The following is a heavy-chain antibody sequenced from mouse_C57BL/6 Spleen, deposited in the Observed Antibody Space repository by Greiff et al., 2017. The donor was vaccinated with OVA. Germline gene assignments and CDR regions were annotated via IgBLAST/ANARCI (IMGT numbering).Heavy chain of an antibody. Sequence: DVKLVESGPGLVKPSQSLSLTCSVTGYSITSGYYWNWIRQFPGNKLEWMGYISYDGSNNYNPSLKNRISITRDTSKNQFFLKLNSVTTEDTATYYCASADYDLYAMDYWGQGTSVTVSS. D-gene: IGHD2-4*01. CDR2: ISYDGSN. CDR3: ASADYDLYAMDY. J-gene: IGHJ4*01. CDR1: GYSITSGYY. V-gene: IGHV3-6*01.